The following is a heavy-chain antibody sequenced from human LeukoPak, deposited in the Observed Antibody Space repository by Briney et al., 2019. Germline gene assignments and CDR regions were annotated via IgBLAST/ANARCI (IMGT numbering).Heavy chain of an antibody. CDR2: VSGSGGST. CDR3: AKASGYSYGYWYYGMDV. Sequence: GGSPRLSCAASGFTFSSYAMSWVRQAPGKGLEWVSGVSGSGGSTYYADSVKGRFTISRDISKNTLYLQMNSLRAEDTAVYYCAKASGYSYGYWYYGMDVWGQGTTVTVSS. J-gene: IGHJ6*02. V-gene: IGHV3-23*01. D-gene: IGHD5-18*01. CDR1: GFTFSSYA.